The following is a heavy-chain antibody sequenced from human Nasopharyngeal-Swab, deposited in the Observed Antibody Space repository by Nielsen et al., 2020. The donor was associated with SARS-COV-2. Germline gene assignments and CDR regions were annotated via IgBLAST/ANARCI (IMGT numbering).Heavy chain of an antibody. CDR3: VRDPTSVAGTGDYYYGMDV. D-gene: IGHD6-19*01. CDR2: ISAYNGNT. CDR1: GYTFTSYG. J-gene: IGHJ6*02. V-gene: IGHV1-18*01. Sequence: ASVKVSCKASGYTFTSYGISWVRQAPGQGLEWMGWISAYNGNTNYAQKLQGRVTMTTDTSTSTAYMELRSLRSDDTAVYYCVRDPTSVAGTGDYYYGMDVWGQGTSVTVS.